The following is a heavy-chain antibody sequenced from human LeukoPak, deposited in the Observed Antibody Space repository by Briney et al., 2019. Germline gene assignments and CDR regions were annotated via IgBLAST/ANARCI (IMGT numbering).Heavy chain of an antibody. D-gene: IGHD1-26*01. CDR1: GYSISSGYY. V-gene: IGHV4-38-2*02. J-gene: IGHJ3*02. CDR2: IYHSGST. Sequence: SETLSLTCTVSGYSISSGYYWGWIRQPPGQGLEWIGSIYHSGSTYYNPSLKSRVTISVDTSKNQFSLKLSSVTAADTAVYYCARDLFATEWELPILDAFDIWGQGTMVTVSS. CDR3: ARDLFATEWELPILDAFDI.